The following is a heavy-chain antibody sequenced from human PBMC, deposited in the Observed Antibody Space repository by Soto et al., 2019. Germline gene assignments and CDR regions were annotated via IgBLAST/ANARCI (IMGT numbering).Heavy chain of an antibody. Sequence: SGPTLGNPTQTLTLTCTFSGFSLSTSGVGVGWIRQPPGKALEWLALIYWDDDKRYSPSLKSRLTITKDTSKNQVVLTMTNMDPVDTAIYYCAHSSHDILTGYYIYFDYWGQGTLVTVSS. J-gene: IGHJ4*02. D-gene: IGHD3-9*01. CDR1: GFSLSTSGVG. CDR3: AHSSHDILTGYYIYFDY. V-gene: IGHV2-5*02. CDR2: IYWDDDK.